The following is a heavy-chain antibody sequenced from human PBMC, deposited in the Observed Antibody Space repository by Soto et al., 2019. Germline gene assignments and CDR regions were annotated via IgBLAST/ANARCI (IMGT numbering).Heavy chain of an antibody. CDR2: IYPGDSET. CDR1: GYIFTNCW. CDR3: ARLANIFDFDN. D-gene: IGHD2-21*01. J-gene: IGHJ4*01. Sequence: PVESLKTSCRGPGYIFTNCWIRCFLQMPGKGREWMGIIYPGDSETRYSPSFQGQVTISADKSISTAYLQWSSLKASDTAMYYFARLANIFDFDNWGHGTLVTVSS. V-gene: IGHV5-51*01.